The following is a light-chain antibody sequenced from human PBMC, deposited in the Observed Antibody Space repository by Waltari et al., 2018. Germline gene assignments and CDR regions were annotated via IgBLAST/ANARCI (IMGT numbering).Light chain of an antibody. CDR3: QQYNKWPPWA. Sequence: TQSPGTLSVSPGERATLSCRAGQSISSKLAWYQQKPGQPPRLLIYDASTRATGIPARFSGSGSGTEFTLTISSLQPEDSAVYYCQQYNKWPPWAFGQGTRVEVK. J-gene: IGKJ1*01. CDR2: DAS. CDR1: QSISSK. V-gene: IGKV3-15*01.